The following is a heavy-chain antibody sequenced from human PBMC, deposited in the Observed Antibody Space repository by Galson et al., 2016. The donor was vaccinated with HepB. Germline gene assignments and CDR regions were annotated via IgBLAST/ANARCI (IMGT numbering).Heavy chain of an antibody. D-gene: IGHD2-15*01. CDR2: IIPIFGTA. Sequence: SVKVSCKASGGTFSSYAISWVRQAPGQGLEWMGGIIPIFGTANYAQKFQGRVTITADESTSTAYMELRSLRSEDTAVYYCARSIDIVVVVAATPFPYYGMDVWGQGTTVTVSS. J-gene: IGHJ6*02. CDR3: ARSIDIVVVVAATPFPYYGMDV. CDR1: GGTFSSYA. V-gene: IGHV1-69*13.